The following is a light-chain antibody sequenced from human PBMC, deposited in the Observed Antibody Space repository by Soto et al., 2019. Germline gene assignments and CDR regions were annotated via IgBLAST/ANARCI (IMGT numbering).Light chain of an antibody. CDR2: GAS. Sequence: EIVMTQSPATLSVSPGERATLSCRASQSVSSNLAWYQQKPGQAPRLLIYGASTRATGIPARFSGSGSGTEFTLTFSGLQSEDFAVYYCQQYNDWWTFGQGTKVEIK. J-gene: IGKJ1*01. V-gene: IGKV3-15*01. CDR1: QSVSSN. CDR3: QQYNDWWT.